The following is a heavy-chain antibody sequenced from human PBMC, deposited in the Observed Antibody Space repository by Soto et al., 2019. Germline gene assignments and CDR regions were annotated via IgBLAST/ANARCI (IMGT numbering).Heavy chain of an antibody. CDR3: ARSRRDYGSGSYYNRGAFDI. V-gene: IGHV1-18*01. Sequence: QVQLVQSGAEVKKPGASVKVSCKASGYTFTSYGISWVRQAPGQGLEWMGWISAYNGNTHYAQKLQGRVTITTDTSTRSAYMELRSLRSDDTAVYYCARSRRDYGSGSYYNRGAFDIGGQGTMVTVSS. CDR1: GYTFTSYG. CDR2: ISAYNGNT. J-gene: IGHJ3*02. D-gene: IGHD3-10*01.